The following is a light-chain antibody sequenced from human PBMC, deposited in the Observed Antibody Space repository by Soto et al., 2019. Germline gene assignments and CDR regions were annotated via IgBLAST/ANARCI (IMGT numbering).Light chain of an antibody. CDR1: SNDIGTYEY. CDR2: GVN. CDR3: SSYTRSSPYV. Sequence: QSVLTQPASVPGSPGQSITISCTGSSNDIGTYEYVSWHQHHPGRAPKLIIFGVNDRPSGVSNRFSGSKSGNTASLTISGLQAEDEADYYCSSYTRSSPYVFGTGTKVTVL. V-gene: IGLV2-14*01. J-gene: IGLJ1*01.